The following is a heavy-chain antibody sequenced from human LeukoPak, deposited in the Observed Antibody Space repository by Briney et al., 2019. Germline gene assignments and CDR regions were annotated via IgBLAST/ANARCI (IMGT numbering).Heavy chain of an antibody. CDR1: GGSISSYY. Sequence: PSETLSLTCTVSGGSISSYYWSWIRQPPGKGLEWIGHIYYSGSTNYNPSLKSRVTISVDTSKNQFSLKLSSVTAADTAVYYCTRAGWQEETFDYWGQGTLVTVSS. D-gene: IGHD5-24*01. V-gene: IGHV4-59*01. J-gene: IGHJ4*02. CDR2: IYYSGST. CDR3: TRAGWQEETFDY.